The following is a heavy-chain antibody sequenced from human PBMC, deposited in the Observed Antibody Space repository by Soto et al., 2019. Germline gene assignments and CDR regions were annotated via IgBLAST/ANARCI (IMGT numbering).Heavy chain of an antibody. V-gene: IGHV1-24*01. CDR3: ATDRNPQLRFLERLLLKNDAFDI. CDR1: GYTLTELS. D-gene: IGHD3-3*01. J-gene: IGHJ3*02. Sequence: GASVKVSCKVSGYTLTELSMHCVGQAPLKWRDGMGGFDPEDGETIYAQKFQGRVTMTEDTSTDTAYMELSSLRSEDTAVYYCATDRNPQLRFLERLLLKNDAFDIWGQGTMVTVSS. CDR2: FDPEDGET.